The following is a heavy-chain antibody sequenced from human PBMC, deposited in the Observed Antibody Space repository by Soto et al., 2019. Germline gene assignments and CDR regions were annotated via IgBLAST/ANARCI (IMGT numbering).Heavy chain of an antibody. CDR1: GFTFSNAW. V-gene: IGHV3-15*01. J-gene: IGHJ5*02. CDR2: IKTKTDGGTT. Sequence: EVQLVESGGGLVKPGGSLRLSCAASGFTFSNAWMIWVRQAPGMGLEWVGRIKTKTDGGTTDYAAPLKGRFTISRDDSKNILYLQMNSLRIEDTAVYYCTTEWGSGWRSWGQGTLVTVSS. D-gene: IGHD6-19*01. CDR3: TTEWGSGWRS.